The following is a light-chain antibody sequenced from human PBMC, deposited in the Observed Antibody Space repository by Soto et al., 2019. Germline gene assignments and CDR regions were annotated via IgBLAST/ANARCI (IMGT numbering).Light chain of an antibody. CDR1: QSISSW. V-gene: IGKV1-5*03. J-gene: IGKJ1*01. CDR2: KAS. Sequence: DIQMTQSPSTLSASVGDRVTITCRASQSISSWVAWYQQKPGKAPKLLIYKASSLESEVPSRFSGSGSETEFTLTINSLQPDDSATYYCQQYHTYWWTFGQGTKVDIK. CDR3: QQYHTYWWT.